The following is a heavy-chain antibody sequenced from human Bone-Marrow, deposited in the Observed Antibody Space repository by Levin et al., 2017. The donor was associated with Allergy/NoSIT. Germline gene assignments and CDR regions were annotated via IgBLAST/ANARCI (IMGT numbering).Heavy chain of an antibody. Sequence: GGSLRLSCAASGFNFNTYAMHWVRQAPGKGLEWVAVVSYDGVDKHYADSAKGRFTVSRDNYQNTLYLNMNSLTPDDTAVYYCARAPGQFDFWGHGTLVTVSS. CDR1: GFNFNTYA. CDR3: ARAPGQFDF. CDR2: VSYDGVDK. V-gene: IGHV3-30*01. J-gene: IGHJ4*01.